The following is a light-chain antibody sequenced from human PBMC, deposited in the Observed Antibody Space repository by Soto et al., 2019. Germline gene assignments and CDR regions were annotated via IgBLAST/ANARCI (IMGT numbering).Light chain of an antibody. Sequence: QSALAQPASVSGSPGQSITISCTGISTDVGSHDLVSWYQHPPGKAPKLIIYEGSKRPSGVSNRFSGYKSGNTASLTISWLQAEDEADYYCCSYAGSSALLFGGGTKLTVL. CDR3: CSYAGSSALL. J-gene: IGLJ2*01. V-gene: IGLV2-23*01. CDR2: EGS. CDR1: STDVGSHDL.